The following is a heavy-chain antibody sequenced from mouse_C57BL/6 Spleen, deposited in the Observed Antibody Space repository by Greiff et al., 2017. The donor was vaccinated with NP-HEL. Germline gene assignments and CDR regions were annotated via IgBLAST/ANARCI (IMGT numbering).Heavy chain of an antibody. CDR2: INPNYGTT. CDR3: ARGTRLDYPGAY. CDR1: GYSFTDYN. V-gene: IGHV1-39*01. Sequence: EVKLMESGPELVKPGASVKISCKASGYSFTDYNMNWVKQSNGKSLEWIGVINPNYGTTSYNQKFKGKATLTVDKSSSTAYMQLNSLTSEDSAVYYCARGTRLDYPGAYWGKGTLVTVSA. D-gene: IGHD1-1*02. J-gene: IGHJ3*01.